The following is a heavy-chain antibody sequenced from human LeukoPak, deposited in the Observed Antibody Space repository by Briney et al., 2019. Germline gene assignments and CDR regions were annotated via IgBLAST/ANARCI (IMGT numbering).Heavy chain of an antibody. V-gene: IGHV4-34*01. CDR3: AAAGPLTGYYYYYGMDV. D-gene: IGHD6-13*01. CDR1: GGSFSGYY. Sequence: SETLSLTCAVYGGSFSGYYWSWIRQPPGKGLEWIGEINHSGSTNYNPSLKSRVTMSVDTSKNQFSLKLSSVTAADTAVYYCAAAGPLTGYYYYYGMDVWGQGTTVTVSS. CDR2: INHSGST. J-gene: IGHJ6*02.